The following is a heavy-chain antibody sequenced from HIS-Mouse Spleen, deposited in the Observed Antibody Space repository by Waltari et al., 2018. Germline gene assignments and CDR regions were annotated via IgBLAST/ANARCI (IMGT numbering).Heavy chain of an antibody. CDR1: GGSSSVYS. D-gene: IGHD1-1*01. CDR2: INHSGST. V-gene: IGHV4-34*01. J-gene: IGHJ3*02. Sequence: QVQLQQWGAGLLKPSETLSLTCAVYGGSSSVYSWSLIRQPPGKGLEWIGEINHSGSTNYNPSLKSRVTISVDTSKNQFSLKLSSVTAADTAVYYCARGRFHSWNDAFDIWGQGTMVTVSS. CDR3: ARGRFHSWNDAFDI.